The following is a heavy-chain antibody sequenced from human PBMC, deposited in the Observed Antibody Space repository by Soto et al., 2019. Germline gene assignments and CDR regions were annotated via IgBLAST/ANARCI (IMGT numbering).Heavy chain of an antibody. CDR1: GGSISSSSYY. V-gene: IGHV4-39*01. CDR3: ARSPIYGDYALSCFDY. J-gene: IGHJ4*02. CDR2: IYYSGST. D-gene: IGHD4-17*01. Sequence: QLQLQESGPGLVKPSETLSLTCTVSGGSISSSSYYWGWIRQPPGKGLEWIGSIYYSGSTYYNPSLKSRVTISVDTSKNQFSLNLGSGTAADTAVYYCARSPIYGDYALSCFDYWGQGTLVTVSS.